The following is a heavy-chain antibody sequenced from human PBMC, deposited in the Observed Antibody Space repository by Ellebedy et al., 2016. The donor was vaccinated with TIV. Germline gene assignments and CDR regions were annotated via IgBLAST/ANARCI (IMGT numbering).Heavy chain of an antibody. D-gene: IGHD2-15*01. CDR2: INHSGST. J-gene: IGHJ4*02. V-gene: IGHV4-34*01. CDR3: ARNRYCSSGDCYALGY. CDR1: GGSFSGYY. Sequence: GSLRLSCAVYGGSFSGYYWSWIRQPPGKGLEWIGEINHSGSTNYNPSLKSRVHISIDTSKNQFSLKLSSVTAADTAVYYCARNRYCSSGDCYALGYWGQGTLVTVSS.